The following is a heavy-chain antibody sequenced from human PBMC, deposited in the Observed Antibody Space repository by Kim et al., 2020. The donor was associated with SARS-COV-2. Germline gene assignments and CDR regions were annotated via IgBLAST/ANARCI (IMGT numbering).Heavy chain of an antibody. Sequence: SETLSLTCAVYGGSFSGYYWSWIRQPPGKGLEWIWEINHSGSTNYNPSLKSRVTISVDTSKNQFSLKLSSVTAADTAVYYCWRGYYGSGSYGYWGQGTLV. V-gene: IGHV4-34*01. CDR2: INHSGST. J-gene: IGHJ4*02. CDR1: GGSFSGYY. D-gene: IGHD3-10*01. CDR3: WRGYYGSGSYGY.